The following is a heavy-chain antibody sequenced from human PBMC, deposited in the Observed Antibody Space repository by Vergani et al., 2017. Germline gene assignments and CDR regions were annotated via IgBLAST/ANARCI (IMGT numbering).Heavy chain of an antibody. D-gene: IGHD5-12*01. CDR2: IDLNDNK. CDR1: GFSILTSEMC. V-gene: IGHV2-70*01. J-gene: IGHJ4*02. CDR3: ARILRRGRSDYDIFYF. Sequence: QVTLRESGPALVKPTQTLTLTCPFSGFSILTSEMCVSWIRQPPGKALEWLALIDLNDNKYFNTSLKTMLPISKDASKNQVVLTMTNMDPVDTATYYCARILRRGRSDYDIFYFWGQGSLVTVAS.